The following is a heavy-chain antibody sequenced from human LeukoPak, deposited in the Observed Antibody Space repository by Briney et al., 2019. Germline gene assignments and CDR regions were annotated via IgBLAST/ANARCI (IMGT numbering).Heavy chain of an antibody. CDR3: ARGPLGEQQLVIYYYYGMDV. Sequence: GGSLRLSCAASGFTFSSYWMSWVRQAPGKGLEWVANIKQDGSEKYYVDSVKGRFTISRDNAKNSLYLQMNSPRAEDTAVYYCARGPLGEQQLVIYYYYGMDVWGQGTTVTVSS. CDR2: IKQDGSEK. D-gene: IGHD6-13*01. J-gene: IGHJ6*02. CDR1: GFTFSSYW. V-gene: IGHV3-7*01.